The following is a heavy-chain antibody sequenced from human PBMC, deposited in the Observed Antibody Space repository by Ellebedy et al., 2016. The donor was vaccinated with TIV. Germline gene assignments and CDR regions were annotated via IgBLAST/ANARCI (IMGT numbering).Heavy chain of an antibody. CDR1: GFTFGSFA. Sequence: GGSLRLSCAASGFTFGSFAMHWVRQAPGKGLEWLSVISGDGSSAYLADSVKGRFTLTRDNSKKTLYLEMNRLRADDTAVYYCAKGSSSGFTYDRVGFEHWGQGTLVSVSS. D-gene: IGHD3-22*01. J-gene: IGHJ4*02. CDR2: ISGDGSSA. V-gene: IGHV3-23*01. CDR3: AKGSSSGFTYDRVGFEH.